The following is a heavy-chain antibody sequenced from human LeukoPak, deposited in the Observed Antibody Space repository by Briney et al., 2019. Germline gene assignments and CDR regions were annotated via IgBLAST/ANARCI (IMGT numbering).Heavy chain of an antibody. J-gene: IGHJ4*02. CDR3: ARAVGDTAMVNYFDY. D-gene: IGHD5-18*01. V-gene: IGHV4-59*08. CDR1: GGSISSYY. CDR2: IYYSGST. Sequence: SETLSLTCTVSGGSISSYYWSWIRQPPGKGLEWIGYIYYSGSTNYNPSLKSRVTISVDTSKNQFSLKLSSVTAADTAVYYCARAVGDTAMVNYFDYWGQGTLVTVSS.